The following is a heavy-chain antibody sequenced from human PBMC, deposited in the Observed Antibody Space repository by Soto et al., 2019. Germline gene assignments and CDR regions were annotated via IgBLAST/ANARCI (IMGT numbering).Heavy chain of an antibody. D-gene: IGHD6-13*01. V-gene: IGHV3-64*02. J-gene: IGHJ6*02. CDR2: ISSNGGST. CDR3: ARGGVAAAATGYYYGMDV. Sequence: ESGEGLVQPGGSLRLSCAASGFTFSSYAMHWVRQAPGKGLEYVSAISSNGGSTYYADSVKGRFTISRDNSKNTLYLQMGSLRAEDMAVYYCARGGVAAAATGYYYGMDVWGQGTTVTVSS. CDR1: GFTFSSYA.